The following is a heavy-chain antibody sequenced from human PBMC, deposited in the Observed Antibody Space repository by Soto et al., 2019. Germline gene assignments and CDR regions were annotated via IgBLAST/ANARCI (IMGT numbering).Heavy chain of an antibody. V-gene: IGHV1-2*04. J-gene: IGHJ6*02. D-gene: IGHD2-8*01. CDR1: GYSFTDYH. Sequence: QVQLVQSGAEVKKPGASLKVSCKASGYSFTDYHIHWVRQAPGQGLEWLGRINPKSGGTSTAQKFQGWVTMTTDTSISTASMELTRLTSDDTAIYYCARGDSTDCSNGVCSFFYNHDMDVWGQGTTVTVSS. CDR2: INPKSGGT. CDR3: ARGDSTDCSNGVCSFFYNHDMDV.